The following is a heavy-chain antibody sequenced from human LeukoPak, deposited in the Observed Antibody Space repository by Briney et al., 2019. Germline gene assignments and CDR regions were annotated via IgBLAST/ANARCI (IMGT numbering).Heavy chain of an antibody. CDR1: GGTFSSYA. D-gene: IGHD3-16*01. J-gene: IGHJ4*02. CDR2: IIPILGTA. CDR3: ARGGSMIPVNY. Sequence: SVKVSCKASGGTFSSYAISWVRQAPGQGLEWMGRIIPILGTANYAQKFQGRVTITADKSTSTAYMELSSLRSEDTAVYYCARGGSMIPVNYWGQGTLVTVSS. V-gene: IGHV1-69*04.